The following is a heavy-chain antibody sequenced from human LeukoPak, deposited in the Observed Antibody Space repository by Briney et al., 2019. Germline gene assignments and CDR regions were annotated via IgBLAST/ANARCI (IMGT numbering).Heavy chain of an antibody. J-gene: IGHJ3*02. Sequence: SVKVSCKASGGTFSSYAVSWVRQAPGQGLEWMGGIILIFGTASYAQKFQGRVTITADESTSTVYMELSSLRSEDTAVYYCARGRPYAFDIWGQGTMVTVSS. CDR3: ARGRPYAFDI. CDR2: IILIFGTA. CDR1: GGTFSSYA. V-gene: IGHV1-69*13.